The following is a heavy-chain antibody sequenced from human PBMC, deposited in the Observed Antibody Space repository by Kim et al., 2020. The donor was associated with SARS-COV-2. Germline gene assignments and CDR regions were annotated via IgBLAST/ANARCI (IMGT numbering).Heavy chain of an antibody. CDR1: GGSISSYY. Sequence: SETLSLTCTVSGGSISSYYWSWIRHPPGKGLEWIGYIYYSGSTNYNPSLKSRVTISVDTSKNQFSLKLSSVTAADTAVYYCARVRRITIFGVVITDAFDIWGQGTMVTVSS. D-gene: IGHD3-3*01. CDR3: ARVRRITIFGVVITDAFDI. J-gene: IGHJ3*02. V-gene: IGHV4-59*01. CDR2: IYYSGST.